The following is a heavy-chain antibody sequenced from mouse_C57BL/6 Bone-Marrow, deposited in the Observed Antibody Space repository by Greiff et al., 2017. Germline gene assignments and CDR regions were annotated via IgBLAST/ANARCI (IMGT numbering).Heavy chain of an antibody. J-gene: IGHJ2*01. D-gene: IGHD2-4*01. Sequence: QVQLQQSGAELVRPGASVTLSCKASGYTFTDYEMHWVKQTPVHGLEWIEAIYPETGGTAYNQKFKGKAILTADKSSSTAYMELRSLTSEDSAVYYCTDDYDNYWGQGTTRTVSS. CDR3: TDDYDNY. V-gene: IGHV1-15*01. CDR1: GYTFTDYE. CDR2: IYPETGGT.